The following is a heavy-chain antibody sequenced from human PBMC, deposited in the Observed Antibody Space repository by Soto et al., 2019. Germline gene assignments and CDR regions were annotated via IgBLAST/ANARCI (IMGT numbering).Heavy chain of an antibody. D-gene: IGHD3-22*01. J-gene: IGHJ4*02. CDR3: AKIESRFYYDSSGYYPFDY. V-gene: IGHV3-23*01. CDR2: LSGSGVST. Sequence: TGGSLRLSCAASGFTVSSNYMTWVRQAPGKGLEWVSALSGSGVSTYYADSVTGRFTISRDNSKNTVYLQMNSLRAEDTAVYYCAKIESRFYYDSSGYYPFDYWGQGTLVTVSS. CDR1: GFTVSSNY.